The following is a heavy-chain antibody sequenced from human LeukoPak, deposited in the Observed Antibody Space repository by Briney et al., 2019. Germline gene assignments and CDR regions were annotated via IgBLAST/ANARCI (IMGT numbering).Heavy chain of an antibody. J-gene: IGHJ4*02. D-gene: IGHD4/OR15-4a*01. CDR3: ARRAGAYSHPYDY. V-gene: IGHV3-11*01. Sequence: GGSLRLSCAASGFTFSDYYMTWIRQAPGKGLEWVSYISLSGSIIYYADSVKGRFTISRDNSKNTLYLQMNSLRAEDTAVYYCARRAGAYSHPYDYWGQGTLVTVSS. CDR1: GFTFSDYY. CDR2: ISLSGSII.